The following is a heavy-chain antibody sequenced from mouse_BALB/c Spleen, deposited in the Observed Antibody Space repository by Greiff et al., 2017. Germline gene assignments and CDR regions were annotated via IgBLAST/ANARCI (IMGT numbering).Heavy chain of an antibody. Sequence: QVQLQQSGPGLVQPSQSLSITCTVSGFSLTSYGVHWVRQSPGKGLEWLGVIWSGGSTDYNAAFISRLSISKDNSKSQVFFKRNSLQANDTAIYYCASPYYYGSSYGFAYWGQGTLVTVSA. CDR2: IWSGGST. CDR3: ASPYYYGSSYGFAY. V-gene: IGHV2-2*02. D-gene: IGHD1-1*01. J-gene: IGHJ3*01. CDR1: GFSLTSYG.